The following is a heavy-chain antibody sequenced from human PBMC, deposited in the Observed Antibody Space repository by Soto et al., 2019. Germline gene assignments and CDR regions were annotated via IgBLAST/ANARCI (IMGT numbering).Heavy chain of an antibody. V-gene: IGHV1-18*01. Sequence: ASVKVSCKASGYSCTRYGISWVRQAPGQGLERMGWISIYNENTNYAQKFQGRVTMTRDTFTSTVYMGLRSLTSDDTALYYCAREGYCSSGSCALYSHHFVGLGLWGQGTAVTASS. D-gene: IGHD2-15*01. CDR3: AREGYCSSGSCALYSHHFVGLGL. CDR2: ISIYNENT. J-gene: IGHJ6*02. CDR1: GYSCTRYG.